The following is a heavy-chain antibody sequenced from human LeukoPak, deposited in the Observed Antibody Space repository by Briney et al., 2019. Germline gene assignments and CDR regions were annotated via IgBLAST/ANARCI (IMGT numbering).Heavy chain of an antibody. D-gene: IGHD3-22*01. CDR2: INHSGST. J-gene: IGHJ3*02. V-gene: IGHV4-34*01. CDR3: AREAYDSSAVGAFDI. CDR1: GGSFSGYY. Sequence: PSETLSLTCAVYGGSFSGYYWSWIRQPPGKGLEWIGEINHSGSTNYNPSLKSRVTISVDTSKNQFSLKLSSVTAADTAVYYCAREAYDSSAVGAFDIWGQGTMVTVSS.